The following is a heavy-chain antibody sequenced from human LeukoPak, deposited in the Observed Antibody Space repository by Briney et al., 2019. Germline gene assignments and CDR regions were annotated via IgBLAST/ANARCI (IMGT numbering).Heavy chain of an antibody. CDR2: ISSSGSTI. CDR1: GFTFSDYY. J-gene: IGHJ4*02. CDR3: ARDGDYYGSGSYYNEVYYFDY. Sequence: PGGSLRLSCAASGFTFSDYYMSWIRQAPGKGLEWVSYISSSGSTIYYAESVKGRFTISRDNAKNSLYLQMNGLRAEDTAVYYCARDGDYYGSGSYYNEVYYFDYWGQGTLVTVSS. D-gene: IGHD3-10*01. V-gene: IGHV3-11*04.